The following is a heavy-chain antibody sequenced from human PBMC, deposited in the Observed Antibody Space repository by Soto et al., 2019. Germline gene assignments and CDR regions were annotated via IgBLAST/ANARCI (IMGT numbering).Heavy chain of an antibody. Sequence: GGSLRLSCAASGFSFSEYSMTWVRQAPGKGLQWVSAISGDTATTHYADSVKGRFTISRDNYRDTLYLQMNSLRVEDTAIYYCAKPLQQWLLQGSGVDVWGQGTTVTVSS. CDR1: GFSFSEYS. V-gene: IGHV3-23*01. J-gene: IGHJ6*02. D-gene: IGHD6-19*01. CDR2: ISGDTATT. CDR3: AKPLQQWLLQGSGVDV.